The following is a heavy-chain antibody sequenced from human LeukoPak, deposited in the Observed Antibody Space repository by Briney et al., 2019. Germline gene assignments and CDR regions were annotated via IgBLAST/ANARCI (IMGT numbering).Heavy chain of an antibody. V-gene: IGHV1-69*06. Sequence: ASVKVSCKASGGTFSSYAISWVRQAPGQGLEWMGGIIPIFGTANYAQKFQGRVTITADKSTSTAYMELSSLRSEDTAVYYCAKGYSSGWSEAFDIWGQGTMVTVSS. CDR3: AKGYSSGWSEAFDI. D-gene: IGHD6-19*01. J-gene: IGHJ3*02. CDR2: IIPIFGTA. CDR1: GGTFSSYA.